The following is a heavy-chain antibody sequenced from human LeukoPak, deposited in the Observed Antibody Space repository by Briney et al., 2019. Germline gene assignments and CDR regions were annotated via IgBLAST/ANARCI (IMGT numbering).Heavy chain of an antibody. D-gene: IGHD6-13*01. Sequence: GGSLRLSCAASGFTVSSNYMSWVRQAPGKGLEWVTLISYEGSSKYYADSVRGRFIISRDNSKNTLFLQMNSLRAEDTAVYYCAREISTSSSWYGDDAFDIWGQGTMVTVSS. J-gene: IGHJ3*02. CDR1: GFTVSSNY. CDR2: ISYEGSSK. CDR3: AREISTSSSWYGDDAFDI. V-gene: IGHV3-30-3*01.